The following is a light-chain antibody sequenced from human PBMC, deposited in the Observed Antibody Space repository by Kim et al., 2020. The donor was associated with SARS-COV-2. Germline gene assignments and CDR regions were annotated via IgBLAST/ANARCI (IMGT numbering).Light chain of an antibody. J-gene: IGKJ4*01. V-gene: IGKV3-15*01. CDR2: GAS. CDR1: HGASNN. CDR3: QQYSNWHHT. Sequence: SASAGKGTTLCSRGRHGASNNLAWYQQKPGQGPRLLIYGASTRATGIPDRFSGSGSGTEFTLTISSLQSEDFAVYYCQQYSNWHHTFGEGTKLEI.